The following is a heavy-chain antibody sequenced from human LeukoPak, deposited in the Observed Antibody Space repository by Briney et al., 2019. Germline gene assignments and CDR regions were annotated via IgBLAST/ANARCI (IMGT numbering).Heavy chain of an antibody. D-gene: IGHD1-26*01. CDR3: ARTVSAGWELTYYYYYYMDV. J-gene: IGHJ6*03. V-gene: IGHV3-21*01. CDR1: GFTFSSYS. Sequence: GGSLRLSCAASGFTFSSYSMNWVRQAPGKGLEWVSSISSSSSYIYYADSVKGRFTISRDNAKNSLYLQMNSLRAEDTAVYYCARTVSAGWELTYYYYYYMDVWGKGTTVTVSS. CDR2: ISSSSSYI.